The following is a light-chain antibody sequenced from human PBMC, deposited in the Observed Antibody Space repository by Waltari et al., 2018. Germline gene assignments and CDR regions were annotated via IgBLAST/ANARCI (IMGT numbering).Light chain of an antibody. CDR3: QQYYRSRT. J-gene: IGKJ1*01. V-gene: IGKV4-1*01. CDR2: WAS. CDR1: HSILYNANDKNY. Sequence: HSILYNANDKNYLAGYQQKPGQPPKLLIYWASTRESGVPDRFSGSGSGTDFTLTISSLQAEDVAVYYCQQYYRSRTFGQGTKVEIK.